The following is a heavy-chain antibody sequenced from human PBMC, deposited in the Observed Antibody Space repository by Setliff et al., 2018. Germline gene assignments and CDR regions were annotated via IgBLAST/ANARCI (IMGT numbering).Heavy chain of an antibody. V-gene: IGHV1-69*05. Sequence: SVKVSCKASGATFSSYGISWVRQAPGQGLEWMGGTIPMFGTTEYAQKFQGRLTIITDASTNTAYMELRSLGSDDTAVYYCATFRGYTYGYDYWGQGTLVTVSS. D-gene: IGHD5-18*01. CDR3: ATFRGYTYGYDY. CDR2: TIPMFGTT. CDR1: GATFSSYG. J-gene: IGHJ4*02.